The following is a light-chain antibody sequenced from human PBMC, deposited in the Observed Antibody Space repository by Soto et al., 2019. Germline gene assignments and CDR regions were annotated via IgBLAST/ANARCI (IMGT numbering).Light chain of an antibody. CDR2: DAS. V-gene: IGKV1-5*01. CDR1: QSISSW. J-gene: IGKJ4*01. CDR3: QQYNSYSALT. Sequence: DIQMTQSPSTLSASVGDRVTITCRASQSISSWLAWYQQKPGKAPKLLIYDASSLESGVPSRFSGSGSGTEFTLTYSSLQPDDFATYYCQQYNSYSALTFGGGTKVEIK.